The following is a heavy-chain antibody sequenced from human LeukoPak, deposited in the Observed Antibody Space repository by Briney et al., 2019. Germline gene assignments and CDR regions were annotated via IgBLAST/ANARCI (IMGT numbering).Heavy chain of an antibody. Sequence: ASVTVSFKASGYTFTNYDINWLRQATGQGLEWMAWMTPNSGNTGHEQKFQGRLTMTRDISISTAYMELSSLRSEDTAVYYCAFCGGDCGGAFDVWGQGTTVTVSS. CDR2: MTPNSGNT. V-gene: IGHV1-8*01. CDR1: GYTFTNYD. CDR3: AFCGGDCGGAFDV. D-gene: IGHD2-21*02. J-gene: IGHJ3*01.